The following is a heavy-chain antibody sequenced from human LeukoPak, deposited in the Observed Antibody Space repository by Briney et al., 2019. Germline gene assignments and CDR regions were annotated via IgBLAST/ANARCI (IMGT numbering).Heavy chain of an antibody. Sequence: PGGSLRLSCAAFGFTFSSYDMHWVRQATGKGLEWVSAIGTAGDTYYPGSVKGRFTISRENAKNSLYLQMNSLRAEDTAVYYCARALRDNWNYFLDYWGQGTLVTVSS. CDR2: IGTAGDT. V-gene: IGHV3-13*01. J-gene: IGHJ4*02. CDR1: GFTFSSYD. D-gene: IGHD1-7*01. CDR3: ARALRDNWNYFLDY.